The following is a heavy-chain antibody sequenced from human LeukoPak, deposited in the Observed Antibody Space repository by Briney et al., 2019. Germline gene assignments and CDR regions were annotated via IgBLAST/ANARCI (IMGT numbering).Heavy chain of an antibody. CDR1: GFTFSSYA. Sequence: GGSLRLSCAGSGFTFSSYAMHCVRQAPGKGLEWVAVISYDGSNKYYADSVKGRFTISRDNSKNTLYLQMNSLRAEDTAVYYRARDVLTTVTIGDYWGQGTLVTVSS. V-gene: IGHV3-30-3*01. J-gene: IGHJ4*02. D-gene: IGHD4-17*01. CDR3: ARDVLTTVTIGDY. CDR2: ISYDGSNK.